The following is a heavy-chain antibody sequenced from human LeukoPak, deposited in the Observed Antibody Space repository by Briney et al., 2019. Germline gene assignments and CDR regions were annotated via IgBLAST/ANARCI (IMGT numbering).Heavy chain of an antibody. Sequence: GGSLRLSCAASGFTFSSYAMHWVRQAPGKGLEWVAVTSYDGSNKYYADSVKGRFTISRDNSKNTLYLQMNSLRAEDTAVYYCARARVVRGVFDYWGQGTLVTVSS. CDR1: GFTFSSYA. V-gene: IGHV3-30-3*01. CDR3: ARARVVRGVFDY. D-gene: IGHD3-10*01. CDR2: TSYDGSNK. J-gene: IGHJ4*02.